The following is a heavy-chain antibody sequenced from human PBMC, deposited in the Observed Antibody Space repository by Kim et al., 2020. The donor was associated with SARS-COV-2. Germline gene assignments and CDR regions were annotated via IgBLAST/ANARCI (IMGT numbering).Heavy chain of an antibody. V-gene: IGHV3-21*01. D-gene: IGHD1-1*01. Sequence: TVTGRFTISRDNAKNSLYLKVNSLRAEDTAVYYCARGVRLENYYYYYMDVWGKGTTVTVSS. CDR3: ARGVRLENYYYYYMDV. J-gene: IGHJ6*03.